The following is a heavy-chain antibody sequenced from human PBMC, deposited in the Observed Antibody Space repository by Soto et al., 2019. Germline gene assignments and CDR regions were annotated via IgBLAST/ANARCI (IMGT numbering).Heavy chain of an antibody. V-gene: IGHV1-69*13. CDR1: GGIFSRYA. Sequence: SVKVSCKASGGIFSRYAISWVRQAPGQGLEWMGGIIPIFGTPNYAQKFQGRVTITADESTSTGYMELSSLRSEDTAVYYCARGPYSGSYYDYYFAMDVWGQGTTVTVS. D-gene: IGHD1-26*01. CDR2: IIPIFGTP. CDR3: ARGPYSGSYYDYYFAMDV. J-gene: IGHJ6*02.